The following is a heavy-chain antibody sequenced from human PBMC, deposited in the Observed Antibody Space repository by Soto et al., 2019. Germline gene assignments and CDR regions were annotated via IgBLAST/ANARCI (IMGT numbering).Heavy chain of an antibody. CDR2: ISGSSVTM. Sequence: EVQLVESGGGLVQPGGSLRLSCVGSGFTFSQYSMNWVRQAPGKGLEWISYISGSSVTMNYADSVKGRFTISRDNAKKSLYLQMDSLRDEDTAVYYCAKDLRQTGSFYYYGMDVWGQGTSVFVSS. J-gene: IGHJ6*02. D-gene: IGHD3-10*01. CDR1: GFTFSQYS. CDR3: AKDLRQTGSFYYYGMDV. V-gene: IGHV3-48*02.